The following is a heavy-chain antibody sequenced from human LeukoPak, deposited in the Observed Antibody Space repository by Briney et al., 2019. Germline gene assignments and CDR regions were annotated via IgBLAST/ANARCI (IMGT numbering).Heavy chain of an antibody. CDR3: ARHGAYCSSTSCHWARFDP. V-gene: IGHV4-39*01. Sequence: SETLSLTCTVSGGSISSSSYYWCWIRQPPGKGLEWIGSIYYSGSTYYNPSLKSRVTISVDTSKNQFSLKLSSVTAADTAVYYCARHGAYCSSTSCHWARFDPWGQGTLVTVSS. CDR1: GGSISSSSYY. D-gene: IGHD2-2*01. J-gene: IGHJ5*02. CDR2: IYYSGST.